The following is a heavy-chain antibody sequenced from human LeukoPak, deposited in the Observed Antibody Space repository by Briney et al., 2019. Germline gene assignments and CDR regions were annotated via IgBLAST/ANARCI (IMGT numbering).Heavy chain of an antibody. CDR1: GYSFTSYW. Sequence: PGESLKISCKGSGYSFTSYWIGWVRQMPGKGLEWMGIIYPGDSDTRYRPSFQGQVTISADKSISTAYLQWSSLKASDTAMYYCARMHYDSSGYYSLDYWGQGTLVTVSS. V-gene: IGHV5-51*01. CDR3: ARMHYDSSGYYSLDY. D-gene: IGHD3-22*01. CDR2: IYPGDSDT. J-gene: IGHJ4*02.